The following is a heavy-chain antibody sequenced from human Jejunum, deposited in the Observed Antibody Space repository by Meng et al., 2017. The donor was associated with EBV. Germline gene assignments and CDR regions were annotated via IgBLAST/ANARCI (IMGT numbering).Heavy chain of an antibody. D-gene: IGHD1-1*01. J-gene: IGHJ4*02. CDR1: GFTFSSSA. CDR3: AKLTNY. Sequence: EVQLLESGGGLVQTGGSLRLSCAASGFTFSSSAMSWVRQAPGKGLEWVSVITGSSGTTYYADSVKGRFTISRDTSKNTLYLQMNGLRAEDTAIYYCAKLTNYWGQGTLVTVSS. V-gene: IGHV3-23*01. CDR2: ITGSSGTT.